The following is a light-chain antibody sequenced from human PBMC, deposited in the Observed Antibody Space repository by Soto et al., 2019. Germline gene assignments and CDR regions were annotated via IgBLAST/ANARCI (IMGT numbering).Light chain of an antibody. CDR2: HVS. CDR1: QSLVHSDGNTY. V-gene: IGKV2-30*02. Sequence: DVVMTQSPLSLPVTLGQPASISCRSSQSLVHSDGNTYLNWFQQRPGQSPRRLISHVSDRDSGVQDRFSGSGSGTDFTLIISRVEAEDVGGYYCMQGTHWPPTFGQGTKVEIK. CDR3: MQGTHWPPT. J-gene: IGKJ1*01.